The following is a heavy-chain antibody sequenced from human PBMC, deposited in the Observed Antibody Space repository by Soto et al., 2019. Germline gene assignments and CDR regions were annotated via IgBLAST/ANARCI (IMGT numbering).Heavy chain of an antibody. CDR1: GYTFTSYA. D-gene: IGHD3-3*01. J-gene: IGHJ6*03. CDR3: ARGGLTAFWSGYYFGHYYYYYMDV. Sequence: GASVKVSCKASGYTFTSYAMHWVRQAPGQRLEWMGWINAGNGNTKYSQKFQGRVTITRDTSASTAYMELSSLRSEDTAVYYCARGGLTAFWSGYYFGHYYYYYMDVWGKGTTVTVSS. CDR2: INAGNGNT. V-gene: IGHV1-3*01.